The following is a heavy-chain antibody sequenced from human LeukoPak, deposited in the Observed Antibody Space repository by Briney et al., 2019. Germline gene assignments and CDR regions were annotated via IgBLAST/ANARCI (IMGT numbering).Heavy chain of an antibody. J-gene: IGHJ4*02. D-gene: IGHD1-7*01. V-gene: IGHV3-48*01. CDR2: ISSSSSTT. CDR1: GFTFSSCV. CDR3: ARDDGHRSSYPDNWNYVPFDY. Sequence: GGSLRLSCAGSGFTFSSCVMHWVRQAPGKGLEWMSYISSSSSTTYYADSVKGRFTVFRDNAKNSLYLQMYSLRTEDTAVYYCARDDGHRSSYPDNWNYVPFDYWGQGTLVTVSS.